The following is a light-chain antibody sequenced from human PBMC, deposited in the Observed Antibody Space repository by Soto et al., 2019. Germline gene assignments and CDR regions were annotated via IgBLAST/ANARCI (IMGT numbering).Light chain of an antibody. CDR1: SSNIGSNT. CDR2: SNN. Sequence: QSVLTQPPSASGTPGQRVTISCSGSSSNIGSNTVNWYQQLPGTAPKLLVYSNNQRPSGVPDRFSGSKSGTSASLAISGLQSEDEADYYCAAWDDSLNGPGHVFGTGTTVTVL. V-gene: IGLV1-44*01. CDR3: AAWDDSLNGPGHV. J-gene: IGLJ1*01.